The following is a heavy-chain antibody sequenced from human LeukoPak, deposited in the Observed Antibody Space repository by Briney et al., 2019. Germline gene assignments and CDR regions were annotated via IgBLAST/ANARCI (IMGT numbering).Heavy chain of an antibody. CDR3: AKGPQLNSGYHPDY. Sequence: GGSLRLSCAASGFTFTNNAMTWVRQAPGKGLEWVSTVTGTDNTTYYADSVKGRFTISRDYSKSMLHLQMNSLRAEDSAIYYCAKGPQLNSGYHPDYWGQGTLVTVSS. CDR1: GFTFTNNA. J-gene: IGHJ4*02. CDR2: VTGTDNTT. D-gene: IGHD3-22*01. V-gene: IGHV3-23*01.